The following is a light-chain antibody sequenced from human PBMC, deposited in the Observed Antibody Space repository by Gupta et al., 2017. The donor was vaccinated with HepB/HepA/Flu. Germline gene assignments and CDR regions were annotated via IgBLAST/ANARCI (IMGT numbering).Light chain of an antibody. J-gene: IGLJ1*01. CDR1: KLGDKY. V-gene: IGLV3-1*01. Sequence: SYELTQPPSVSVSPGQTDSITCSGDKLGDKYACWYQQKPGQSPVLVIYQDSKRPSGVPGRFSGSNSGNTATLTISGTQAMDEADYYCQAWDSSTYVFGTGTKVTVL. CDR2: QDS. CDR3: QAWDSSTYV.